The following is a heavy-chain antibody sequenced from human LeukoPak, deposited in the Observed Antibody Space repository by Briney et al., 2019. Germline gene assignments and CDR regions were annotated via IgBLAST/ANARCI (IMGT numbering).Heavy chain of an antibody. CDR1: GGSFSGYY. Sequence: PSETLSLTCAVYGGSFSGYYWSWIRQPPGKGLEWIGEINLSGSTNYNPSLRSRVTISVDTSKNQFSLKLSSVTAADTAVYYCARNPITGTTDYWGQGTLVTVSS. CDR3: ARNPITGTTDY. D-gene: IGHD1-20*01. V-gene: IGHV4-34*01. CDR2: INLSGST. J-gene: IGHJ4*02.